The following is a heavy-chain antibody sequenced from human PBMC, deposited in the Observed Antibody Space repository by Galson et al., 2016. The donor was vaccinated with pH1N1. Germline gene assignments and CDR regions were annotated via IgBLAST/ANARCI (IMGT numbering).Heavy chain of an antibody. CDR1: GFTFNKYA. CDR2: ISGSGRDT. CDR3: AKVPRRGFNAYGIDD. J-gene: IGHJ4*02. D-gene: IGHD5-12*01. V-gene: IGHV3-23*01. Sequence: LRLSCAASGFTFNKYAMTWVRQAPGKGLEWVSAISGSGRDTYYADSVKGRFTISRDNSKDTVYLQMNSLTVEDTAIYYCAKVPRRGFNAYGIDDWGQGTLVTASS.